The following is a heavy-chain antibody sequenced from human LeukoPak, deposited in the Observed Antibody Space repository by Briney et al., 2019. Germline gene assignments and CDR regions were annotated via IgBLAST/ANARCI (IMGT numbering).Heavy chain of an antibody. J-gene: IGHJ4*02. CDR1: GGTFSSYA. CDR3: ARVRYYDSSGYTSQLDY. V-gene: IGHV1-69*04. CDR2: IIPIFGIA. Sequence: SVKVSCKASGGTFSSYAISWVRQAPGQGLEWMGRIIPIFGIANYAQKFQGRVTITADKSTSTAYMKLSSLRSEDTAVYYCARVRYYDSSGYTSQLDYWGQGTLVTVSS. D-gene: IGHD3-22*01.